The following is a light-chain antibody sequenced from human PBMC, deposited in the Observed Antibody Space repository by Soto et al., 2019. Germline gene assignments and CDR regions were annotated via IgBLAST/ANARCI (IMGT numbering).Light chain of an antibody. CDR2: AAS. J-gene: IGKJ2*01. CDR3: LQEYTYPYT. CDR1: QAIRNN. V-gene: IGKV1-6*01. Sequence: AIQVTQSPSSLSASVGDRVTITCRASQAIRNNLGWSQHKPGKAPKLLIYAASLLQRGVQSRSSGSASGTDFTLTISSLQPEDFATYYCLQEYTYPYTFGQGTKLEIK.